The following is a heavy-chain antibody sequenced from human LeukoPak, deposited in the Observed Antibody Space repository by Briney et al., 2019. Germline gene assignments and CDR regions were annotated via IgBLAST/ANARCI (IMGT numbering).Heavy chain of an antibody. CDR3: AKGEDYGDYHFDY. Sequence: GGSLRLSCAASGFTFSSYAMSWVRQAPGKGLEWVSAISGSGGSTYYADSVKGRFTISRDNSKNTLYLQMNGLRAEDTAVYYCAKGEDYGDYHFDYWGQGTLVTVSS. V-gene: IGHV3-23*01. CDR1: GFTFSSYA. D-gene: IGHD4-17*01. CDR2: ISGSGGST. J-gene: IGHJ4*02.